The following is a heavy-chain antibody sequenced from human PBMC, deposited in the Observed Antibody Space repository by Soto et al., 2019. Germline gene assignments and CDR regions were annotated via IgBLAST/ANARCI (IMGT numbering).Heavy chain of an antibody. V-gene: IGHV1-69*09. Sequence: QVQLVQSGAGVKKPESSVKVSCKTSGGTFVRHVISWVRQAPGQGPEWMGKINPLSGISNYAQKFQDRVTFTADTDSSTAYMELSSLRSDDTAVYYCATPACAATWCSPSHNLDHWGQGTLVTVSS. CDR2: INPLSGIS. D-gene: IGHD2-2*01. J-gene: IGHJ4*02. CDR3: ATPACAATWCSPSHNLDH. CDR1: GGTFVRHV.